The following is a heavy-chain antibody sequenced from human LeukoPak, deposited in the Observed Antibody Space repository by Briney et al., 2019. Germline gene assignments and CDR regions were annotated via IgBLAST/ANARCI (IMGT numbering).Heavy chain of an antibody. Sequence: KTSETLSLTCTVSGGSISSSSYYWGWIRQPPGKGLEWIGSIYYSGSTYYNPSLKSRVTISVDMSKNQFSLKLSSVTAADTAVYYCARHVPHPGDIVATIADYWGQGTLVTVSS. J-gene: IGHJ4*02. D-gene: IGHD5-12*01. CDR3: ARHVPHPGDIVATIADY. CDR1: GGSISSSSYY. V-gene: IGHV4-39*01. CDR2: IYYSGST.